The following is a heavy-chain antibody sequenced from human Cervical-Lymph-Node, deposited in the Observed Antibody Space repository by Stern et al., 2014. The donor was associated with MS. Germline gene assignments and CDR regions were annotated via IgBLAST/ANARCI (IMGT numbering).Heavy chain of an antibody. D-gene: IGHD2-15*01. CDR1: GYNFTNYW. CDR3: ARKLCSGGSCYSLDY. CDR2: IYPGDSDT. V-gene: IGHV5-51*01. J-gene: IGHJ4*02. Sequence: VPLVQSGAEVKKPGESLKISCKGSGYNFTNYWIGWVRQMPGKGLEGMGIIYPGDSDTRYSPSFQGEVTIAADKSISTAYLQWSSLKASDTAMYYCARKLCSGGSCYSLDYWGKGTLVTVSA.